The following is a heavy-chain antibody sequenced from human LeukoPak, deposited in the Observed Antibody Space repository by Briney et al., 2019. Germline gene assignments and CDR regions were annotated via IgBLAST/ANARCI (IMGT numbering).Heavy chain of an antibody. J-gene: IGHJ5*02. D-gene: IGHD1/OR15-1a*01. CDR2: INPDGTTT. V-gene: IGHV3-74*01. CDR3: VKDRSWNTSDR. CDR1: GFTYSNYW. Sequence: GGSLRLSCVGSGFTYSNYWMHWVRQAPGKGPVWASRINPDGTTTDYADSVKGRFTISRDNAKNLLYLQMNGLRADDTAVYYCVKDRSWNTSDRWGQGTLVTVSS.